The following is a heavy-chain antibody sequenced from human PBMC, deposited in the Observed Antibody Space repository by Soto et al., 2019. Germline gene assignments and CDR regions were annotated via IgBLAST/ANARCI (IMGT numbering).Heavy chain of an antibody. CDR3: AKEYYKVHIAAAVQH. Sequence: EVQLLESGGGLVQPGGSLRLSCAASGFTFSSYAMSWVRQAPGKGLEWVSAISGSGGSTYYADSVKGRFTISRGXSKNXXXXXXXXXRAEDTAVYYCAKEYYKVHIAAAVQHWGQGTLVTVSS. V-gene: IGHV3-23*01. CDR1: GFTFSSYA. CDR2: ISGSGGST. J-gene: IGHJ1*01. D-gene: IGHD6-13*01.